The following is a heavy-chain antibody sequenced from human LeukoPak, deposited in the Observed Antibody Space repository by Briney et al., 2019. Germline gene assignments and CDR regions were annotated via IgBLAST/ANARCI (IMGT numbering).Heavy chain of an antibody. V-gene: IGHV3-74*01. CDR1: GFTFSSYW. CDR2: INSDGNRT. J-gene: IGHJ4*02. D-gene: IGHD3-10*01. Sequence: GGSLRLSCAVSGFTFSSYWMHWVRQSPGKGLMWVSRINSDGNRTSYADSVKGRFTISRDNATNSLYLQMNSLRVEDTAVYYCAKVAKYYYGSETYYFFEHWGQGTPVTASS. CDR3: AKVAKYYYGSETYYFFEH.